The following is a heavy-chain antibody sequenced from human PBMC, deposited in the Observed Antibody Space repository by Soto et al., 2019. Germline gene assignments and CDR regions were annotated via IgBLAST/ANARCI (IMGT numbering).Heavy chain of an antibody. CDR3: ARDWNGLATFDY. D-gene: IGHD1-1*01. V-gene: IGHV1-69*01. J-gene: IGHJ4*02. CDR1: GGTFSSYA. CDR2: IIPIFGTA. Sequence: QVQLVQSGAEVKKPGSSVNVSCKASGGTFSSYAISWVRQAPGQGLEWMGGIIPIFGTANYAQKFQGRVTIIADESTSTAYMELSSLRSEDTAVYYCARDWNGLATFDYWGQGTLVTVSS.